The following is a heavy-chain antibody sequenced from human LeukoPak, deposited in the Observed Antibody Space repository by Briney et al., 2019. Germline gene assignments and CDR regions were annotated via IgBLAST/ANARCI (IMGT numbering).Heavy chain of an antibody. CDR3: ARDERLNYGSTDS. J-gene: IGHJ4*02. CDR2: LSYDGSLK. D-gene: IGHD3-10*01. V-gene: IGHV3-30*04. Sequence: GRSLRLPCAASGFTFINCGIHGVRQTPGKGVEWVAFLSYDGSLKYYADFVAGRFTIYRDYSKNTVSLQMNTLRAEDTAPYYCARDERLNYGSTDSWGQGTLFMVSP. CDR1: GFTFINCG.